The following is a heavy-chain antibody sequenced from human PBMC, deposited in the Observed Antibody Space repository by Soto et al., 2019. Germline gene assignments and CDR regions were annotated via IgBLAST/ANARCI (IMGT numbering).Heavy chain of an antibody. CDR3: VRYSHGEY. J-gene: IGHJ4*02. D-gene: IGHD1-26*01. CDR1: GFTFSNYW. Sequence: EVQLVESGGGLVQPGGSLRLSCAGSGFTFSNYWMHWVRQALGKGLEWVSRIDHDGPTDYADSVRGRFTISRDNAENTLYLQINSLRPEDTAVYYCVRYSHGEYWGQGTLVTVSS. V-gene: IGHV3-74*01. CDR2: IDHDGPT.